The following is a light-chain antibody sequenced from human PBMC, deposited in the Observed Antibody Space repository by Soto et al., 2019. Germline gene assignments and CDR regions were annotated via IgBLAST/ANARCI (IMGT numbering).Light chain of an antibody. J-gene: IGLJ1*01. V-gene: IGLV2-14*03. CDR2: NVY. CDR3: SAYTVSRTYV. Sequence: QSALTQPASVSGSPGQSITISCTGTSDDVGGYNYVSWHQQHPGKAPKLMIYNVYDRPSGISYRFSGSKSGNTASLTISGLHGEDEADYYCSAYTVSRTYVFGTGTKLTVL. CDR1: SDDVGGYNY.